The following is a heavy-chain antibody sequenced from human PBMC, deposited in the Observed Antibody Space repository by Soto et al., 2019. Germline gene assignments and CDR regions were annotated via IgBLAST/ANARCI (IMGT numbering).Heavy chain of an antibody. CDR2: ISNDASNK. Sequence: QVQLVESGGGVVQPGRSLRLSCAASNFTFSNYGMHWVRQAPGKGLEWVALISNDASNKYYTDSVKGRFTISRDNSRNTLSLQMNSLRADDTAVYYCAKDAADTGTYYLDYWGQGTLITVSS. J-gene: IGHJ4*02. CDR1: NFTFSNYG. D-gene: IGHD1-26*01. CDR3: AKDAADTGTYYLDY. V-gene: IGHV3-30*18.